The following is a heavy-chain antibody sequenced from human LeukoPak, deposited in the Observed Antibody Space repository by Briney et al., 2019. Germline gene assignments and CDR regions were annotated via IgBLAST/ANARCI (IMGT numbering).Heavy chain of an antibody. CDR3: ARGVTIFGVVIKFYNWFDP. V-gene: IGHV3-74*01. CDR1: GFTFSSYW. J-gene: IGHJ5*02. CDR2: INSDGSST. D-gene: IGHD3-3*01. Sequence: GGSLRLSCAASGFTFSSYWMYWVRQAPGKGLVWVSRINSDGSSTSYADSVKGRFTISRDNAKNTLYLQMNSLRAEDTAVYYCARGVTIFGVVIKFYNWFDPWGQGTLVTVSS.